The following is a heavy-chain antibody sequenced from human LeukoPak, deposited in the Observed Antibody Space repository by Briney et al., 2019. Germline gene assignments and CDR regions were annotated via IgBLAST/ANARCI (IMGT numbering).Heavy chain of an antibody. J-gene: IGHJ4*02. V-gene: IGHV3-43D*03. Sequence: GGSLRLSCAASGFTFDDYAMHWVRQAPGKGLEWVSLISWDGGSTYYADSVKGRFTISRDNSKNSLYLQMNSLRAEDTALYYCAKDMGGYYYDSSGYYYGPFDYWGQGTLVTVSS. CDR1: GFTFDDYA. CDR3: AKDMGGYYYDSSGYYYGPFDY. D-gene: IGHD3-22*01. CDR2: ISWDGGST.